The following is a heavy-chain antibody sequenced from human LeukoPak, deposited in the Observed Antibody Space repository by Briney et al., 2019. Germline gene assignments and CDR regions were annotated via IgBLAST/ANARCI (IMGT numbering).Heavy chain of an antibody. Sequence: GASVKVSCKSSGYTFTAFYMHWVRQAPGQGLEWMGWINPTSGVTNYAQKFQGRVTMTRDTSITTAYMELSGLRSDDAAIYYCARDHYYHDSSGYYPHWGQGTMVTVSS. D-gene: IGHD3-22*01. CDR2: INPTSGVT. J-gene: IGHJ3*01. V-gene: IGHV1-2*02. CDR1: GYTFTAFY. CDR3: ARDHYYHDSSGYYPH.